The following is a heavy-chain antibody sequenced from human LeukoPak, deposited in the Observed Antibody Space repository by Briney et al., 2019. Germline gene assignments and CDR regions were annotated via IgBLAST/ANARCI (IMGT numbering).Heavy chain of an antibody. Sequence: GESLKISCKGSGYSFTSYWIGCVRHVPGKGLEYMVIIYPGDSDTRYSPSFQGQVTISADKSISNAYLQWSSLKASDTAMYYCATLVGYGSFFDYWGQGTLVTVSS. D-gene: IGHD3-10*01. CDR1: GYSFTSYW. J-gene: IGHJ4*02. CDR3: ATLVGYGSFFDY. V-gene: IGHV5-51*01. CDR2: IYPGDSDT.